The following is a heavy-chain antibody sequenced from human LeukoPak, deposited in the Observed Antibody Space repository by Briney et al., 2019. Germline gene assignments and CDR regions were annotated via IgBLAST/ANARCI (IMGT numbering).Heavy chain of an antibody. CDR2: IYPGDSDT. CDR3: ARPREMARNDGGLGY. J-gene: IGHJ4*02. Sequence: GESLKISCKGSGYSFTNYWIAWVRQMPGKGLEWMGIIYPGDSDTRYSPSFQGQVIISADKSITTAYLQWSSLKASDTAMYYCARPREMARNDGGLGYWGQGTLVTVS. V-gene: IGHV5-51*01. D-gene: IGHD5-24*01. CDR1: GYSFTNYW.